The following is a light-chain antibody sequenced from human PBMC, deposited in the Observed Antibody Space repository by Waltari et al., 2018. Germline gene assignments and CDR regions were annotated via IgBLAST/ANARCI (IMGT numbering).Light chain of an antibody. CDR2: WAS. CDR3: QQFFNVPYT. V-gene: IGKV4-1*01. CDR1: QSVLYSSNNKNY. Sequence: IVMTQSPDSLAVSLGERATTNCKSSQSVLYSSNNKNYLTWYQQKPGQPPKLLIYWASNRESGVPDRFSGSGSGTDFTLTISNLQAEDVAVYYCQQFFNVPYTFGQGTKLEIK. J-gene: IGKJ2*01.